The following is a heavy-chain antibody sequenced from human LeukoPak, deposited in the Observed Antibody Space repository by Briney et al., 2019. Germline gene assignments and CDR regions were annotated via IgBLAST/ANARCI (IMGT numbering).Heavy chain of an antibody. J-gene: IGHJ4*02. CDR1: GYTFTSYD. Sequence: GASVKVSCKASGYTFTSYDINWVRRATGQGHEWMGWMNPNSGNTGYAQKFQGRVTITRNTSISTAYMELSSLRSEDTAVYYCAREYYYDSSGYQYPQFDYWGQGTLVTVSS. D-gene: IGHD3-22*01. CDR2: MNPNSGNT. CDR3: AREYYYDSSGYQYPQFDY. V-gene: IGHV1-8*03.